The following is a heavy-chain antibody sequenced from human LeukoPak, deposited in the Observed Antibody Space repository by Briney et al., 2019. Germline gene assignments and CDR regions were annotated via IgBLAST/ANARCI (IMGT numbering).Heavy chain of an antibody. V-gene: IGHV3-21*01. J-gene: IGHJ4*02. D-gene: IGHD2-2*01. Sequence: GGSLRLSCAASGITFSGYTMSWVRQAPGKGLEWVASISSSSNYIYYADSLKGRFTISRDNANKSLYLQMNSLRAEDTAVYYCARELNHQLLRGHFDYWGQGTLVTVSS. CDR1: GITFSGYT. CDR3: ARELNHQLLRGHFDY. CDR2: ISSSSNYI.